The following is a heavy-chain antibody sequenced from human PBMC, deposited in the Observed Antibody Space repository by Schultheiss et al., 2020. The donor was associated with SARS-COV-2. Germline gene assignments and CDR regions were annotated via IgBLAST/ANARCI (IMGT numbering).Heavy chain of an antibody. D-gene: IGHD3-22*01. Sequence: GGSLRLSCAASGFTFSSYGMHWVRQAPGKGLEWVANIKQDGSEKYYVDSVKGRFTISRDNSKNTLYLQMNSLKTEDTAVYYCTTGRVRTQFDYWGQGTLVTVSS. J-gene: IGHJ4*02. CDR1: GFTFSSYG. V-gene: IGHV3-7*03. CDR3: TTGRVRTQFDY. CDR2: IKQDGSEK.